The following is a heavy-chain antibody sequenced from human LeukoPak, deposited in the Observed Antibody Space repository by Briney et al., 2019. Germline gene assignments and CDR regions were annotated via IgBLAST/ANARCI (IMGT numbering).Heavy chain of an antibody. V-gene: IGHV3-7*01. Sequence: PGGSLRLSCAASGFTFSSYWMSWVRQAPGKGLEWVANIKQDGSEKYYVDSVKGRFTISRDNAKNSLYLQMNSLRAEDTAVYYCARDRGSSLYYYYYYGMDVWGQGTTVTVSS. D-gene: IGHD6-13*01. J-gene: IGHJ6*02. CDR2: IKQDGSEK. CDR1: GFTFSSYW. CDR3: ARDRGSSLYYYYYYGMDV.